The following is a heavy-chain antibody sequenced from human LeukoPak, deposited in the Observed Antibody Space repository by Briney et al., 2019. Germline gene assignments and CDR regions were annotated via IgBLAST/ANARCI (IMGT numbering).Heavy chain of an antibody. V-gene: IGHV3-21*01. J-gene: IGHJ4*02. CDR1: GFTFSSYS. CDR3: ARMSSGYYYPDY. CDR2: ISSSSSYI. Sequence: GGSLRLSCAASGFTFSSYSMNWVRQAPGKGLEWVSSISSSSSYIYYADSVKGRLTISRDNAKNSLYLQMNSLRAEDTAVYYCARMSSGYYYPDYWGQGTLVTVSS. D-gene: IGHD3-22*01.